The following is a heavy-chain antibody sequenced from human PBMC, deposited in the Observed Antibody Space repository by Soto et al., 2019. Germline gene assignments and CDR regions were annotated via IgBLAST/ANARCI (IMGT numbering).Heavy chain of an antibody. CDR2: IYHSGST. CDR3: ARRPAFGVVSMPFDS. V-gene: IGHV4-39*01. Sequence: PSETLSLTCTVSGDTISRTNYYWGWIRQPPGKGLEWIGNIYHSGSTSYNPSLKSRVTISVDTSKNQFSLKLSSVTAADTAVYYCARRPAFGVVSMPFDSWGQGTLVTVSS. CDR1: GDTISRTNYY. J-gene: IGHJ4*02. D-gene: IGHD3-3*01.